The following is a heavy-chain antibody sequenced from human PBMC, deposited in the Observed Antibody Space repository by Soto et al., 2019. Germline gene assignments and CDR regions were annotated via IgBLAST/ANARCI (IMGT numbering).Heavy chain of an antibody. CDR1: RFIFSDYA. CDR2: ISYGGDNK. D-gene: IGHD6-13*01. CDR3: AKARHSTSWYGVEADF. Sequence: QVQLVESGGGVVQPGRSLRLSCAASRFIFSDYAMHWVRQAPGKGLEWVAVISYGGDNKYYAESVRGRFAISRDNLKNTLYLQMNRLNPEDTAVYHCAKARHSTSWYGVEADFWGQGTLVTVSS. V-gene: IGHV3-30*09. J-gene: IGHJ4*02.